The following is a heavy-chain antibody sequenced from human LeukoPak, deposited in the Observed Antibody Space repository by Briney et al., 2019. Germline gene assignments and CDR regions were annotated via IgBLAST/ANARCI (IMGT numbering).Heavy chain of an antibody. CDR3: ARDGSVAGTAYLDY. J-gene: IGHJ4*02. Sequence: GGSLRLSCAASGFTFSSYEMNWVRQAPGQGLEWVSYISSSVSTIYYADSVKGRFTISRDNAKNSLYLQMNSLRAEDTAVYYCARDGSVAGTAYLDYWGQGTLVTVSS. CDR1: GFTFSSYE. CDR2: ISSSVSTI. D-gene: IGHD6-19*01. V-gene: IGHV3-48*03.